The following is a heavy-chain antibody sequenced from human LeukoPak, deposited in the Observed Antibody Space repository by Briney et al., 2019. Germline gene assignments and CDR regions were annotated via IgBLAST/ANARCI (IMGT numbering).Heavy chain of an antibody. CDR3: ARNPELGSDSTGYRAFDI. CDR2: IKQDGSEK. Sequence: TGGPLRLSCAASGFTFSTYWMTWVRQAPGKGLEWVANIKQDGSEKYYVDSVKGRFTISRDNAKNSLYLQMNSLRAEDTAVYYCARNPELGSDSTGYRAFDIWGQGITVTVSS. D-gene: IGHD3-22*01. CDR1: GFTFSTYW. V-gene: IGHV3-7*01. J-gene: IGHJ3*02.